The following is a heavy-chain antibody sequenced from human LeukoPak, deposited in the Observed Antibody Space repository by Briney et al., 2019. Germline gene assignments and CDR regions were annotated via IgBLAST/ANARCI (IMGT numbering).Heavy chain of an antibody. D-gene: IGHD6-13*01. CDR2: INHSGST. CDR1: GGSFSGYY. J-gene: IGHJ5*02. V-gene: IGHV4-34*01. Sequence: PSETLSLTCAVYGGSFSGYYWSWIRQPPGKGLEWIGEINHSGSTNYNPSLKSRVTISVDTSKNQFSLKLSSVTAADTAMYYCAREANIATAIVWFDPWGQGTLVTVSS. CDR3: AREANIATAIVWFDP.